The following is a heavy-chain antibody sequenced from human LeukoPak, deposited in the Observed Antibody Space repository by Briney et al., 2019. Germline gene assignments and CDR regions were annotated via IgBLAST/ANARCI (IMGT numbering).Heavy chain of an antibody. V-gene: IGHV3-23*01. Sequence: TGGSLRLSCAASGFTFSSYAMSWVRQAPGKGLEWVSAISGSGGSTYYADSVKGRFTISRDNSKNTLYLQMNSLRAEDTAVYYCAKDHYDVLTGYRNIPSADAFDIWGQGTIVTVSS. CDR2: ISGSGGST. J-gene: IGHJ3*02. D-gene: IGHD3-9*01. CDR3: AKDHYDVLTGYRNIPSADAFDI. CDR1: GFTFSSYA.